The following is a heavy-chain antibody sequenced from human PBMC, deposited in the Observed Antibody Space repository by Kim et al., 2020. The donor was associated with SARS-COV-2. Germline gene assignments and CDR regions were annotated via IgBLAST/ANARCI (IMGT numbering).Heavy chain of an antibody. J-gene: IGHJ4*02. D-gene: IGHD1-1*01. Sequence: GGSLRLSCAASGFTFSSYAMSWVRQAPGKGLEWVSAISGSGGSTYYADSVKGRFTISRDNSKNTLYLQMNSLRAEDTAVYYCAKDCPIRWNPLCYFDYWGQGTLVTVSS. V-gene: IGHV3-23*01. CDR1: GFTFSSYA. CDR3: AKDCPIRWNPLCYFDY. CDR2: ISGSGGST.